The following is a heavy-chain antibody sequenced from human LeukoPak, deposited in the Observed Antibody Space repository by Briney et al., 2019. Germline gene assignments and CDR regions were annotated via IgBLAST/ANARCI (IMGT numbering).Heavy chain of an antibody. V-gene: IGHV3-11*06. J-gene: IGHJ4*02. CDR3: ARELYDSSGYIYY. CDR1: GLTFSDYY. D-gene: IGHD3-22*01. CDR2: ISRSSGHT. Sequence: GGSLRLSCAASGLTFSDYYMSWIRQAPGKGLEWVSYISRSSGHTNYADSVKGRFTISRDNSKNTLYLQMNSLRAEDTAVYYCARELYDSSGYIYYWGQGTLVTVSS.